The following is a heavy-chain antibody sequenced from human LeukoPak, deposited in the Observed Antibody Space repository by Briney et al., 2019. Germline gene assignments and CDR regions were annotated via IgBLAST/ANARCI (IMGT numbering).Heavy chain of an antibody. CDR1: GFIFTDYA. CDR3: ANTLLGATRGSFDY. V-gene: IGHV3-30*04. Sequence: GGSLRLSCAASGFIFTDYAMHWVRQPPGKGLEWVALVSYDGRNEDYADSVKGRFSISRDNSKNTLYLQMNSLRAEDTAVYYCANTLLGATRGSFDYWGQGTLVTVSS. D-gene: IGHD1-26*01. CDR2: VSYDGRNE. J-gene: IGHJ4*02.